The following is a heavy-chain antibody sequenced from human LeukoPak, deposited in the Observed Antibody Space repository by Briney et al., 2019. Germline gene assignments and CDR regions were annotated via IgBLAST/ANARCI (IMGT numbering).Heavy chain of an antibody. CDR1: GDSIRSVHYY. CDR2: IYDTGGT. CDR3: ARQNHDIGTNWFDP. D-gene: IGHD3-9*01. V-gene: IGHV4-39*01. J-gene: IGHJ5*02. Sequence: SETLSLTCSVPGDSIRSVHYYWGWIRQPPGRGLEWIGSIYDTGGTYYNPSLKSRVTIFVDTSKNQFSLRLTSVTAADTAMYYCARQNHDIGTNWFDPWGQGTLVTVSS.